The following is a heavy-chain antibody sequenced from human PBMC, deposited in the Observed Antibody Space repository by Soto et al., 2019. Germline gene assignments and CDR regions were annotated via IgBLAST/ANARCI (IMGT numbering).Heavy chain of an antibody. V-gene: IGHV4-31*03. CDR1: GGSISSGGYY. J-gene: IGHJ4*02. CDR3: ARGVLH. Sequence: QVQLQESGPGLVQPSQTLSLTCTVSGGSISSGGYYWSWIRQHPGTGLEWIGHISYSGSTYYNTYLNSRATITVDTSRNQFSLLVNSVAAADTAVYYGARGVLHGGQGTLVTVSS. CDR2: ISYSGST.